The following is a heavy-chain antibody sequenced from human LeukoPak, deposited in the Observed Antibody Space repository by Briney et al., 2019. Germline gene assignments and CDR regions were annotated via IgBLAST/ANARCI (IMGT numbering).Heavy chain of an antibody. V-gene: IGHV4-59*08. CDR1: GGSFSGYY. J-gene: IGHJ4*02. D-gene: IGHD3-9*01. CDR3: ARLKFDVLTGYYEALDY. CDR2: IYYSGTT. Sequence: SETLSLTCAAYGGSFSGYYWSWIRQPPGKGLEWIGYIYYSGTTNYNPSLKSRVTMSVDTSKNQFSLNLRSVTAADTAVYHCARLKFDVLTGYYEALDYWGQGTLVTVSS.